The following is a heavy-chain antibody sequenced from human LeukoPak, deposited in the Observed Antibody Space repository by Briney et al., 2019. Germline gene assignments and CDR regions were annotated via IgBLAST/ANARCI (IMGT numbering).Heavy chain of an antibody. CDR3: ARGYCSSTSCYAFDI. Sequence: SETLSLTCTVSGYSISSGYYWGWIRQPPGKGLEWIGSIYHSGSTYYNPSLKSRVTISVDTSKNQFSLKLSSVTAADTAVYYCARGYCSSTSCYAFDIWGQGTMVTVSS. D-gene: IGHD2-2*01. V-gene: IGHV4-38-2*02. J-gene: IGHJ3*02. CDR1: GYSISSGYY. CDR2: IYHSGST.